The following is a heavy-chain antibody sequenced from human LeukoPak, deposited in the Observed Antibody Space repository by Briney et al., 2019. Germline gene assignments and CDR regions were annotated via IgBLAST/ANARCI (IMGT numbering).Heavy chain of an antibody. CDR2: INHSGST. Sequence: SETLSLTCAVYGGSFSGYYWSWIRQPPGKGLEWIGEINHSGSTNYNPSLKSRVTISVDTSKNQFSLKLSSVTAADTAVYYCARARITMVRGGQRYFDLWGRGTLVTVSS. CDR3: ARARITMVRGGQRYFDL. J-gene: IGHJ2*01. CDR1: GGSFSGYY. V-gene: IGHV4-34*01. D-gene: IGHD3-10*01.